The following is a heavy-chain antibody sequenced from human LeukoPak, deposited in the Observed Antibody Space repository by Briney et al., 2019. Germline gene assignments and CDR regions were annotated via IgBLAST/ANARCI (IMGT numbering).Heavy chain of an antibody. CDR2: ISGSGGST. V-gene: IGHV3-23*01. Sequence: GASLRLSCAASGFTFSSYAVSWVRQAPGKGLEWVSAISGSGGSTYYADSVKGRFTISRDNSKNTLYLQMNSLRAEDTAVYYCAKVSVWYTKGSYGYWGQGTLVTVSS. D-gene: IGHD3-16*01. CDR1: GFTFSSYA. CDR3: AKVSVWYTKGSYGY. J-gene: IGHJ4*02.